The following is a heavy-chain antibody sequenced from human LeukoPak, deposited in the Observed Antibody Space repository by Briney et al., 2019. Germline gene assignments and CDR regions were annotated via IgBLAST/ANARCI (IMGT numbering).Heavy chain of an antibody. V-gene: IGHV3-9*01. J-gene: IGHJ4*02. CDR3: AKGRGYSYGYFDY. CDR2: ISWNTGNI. Sequence: GGSLRLSCAASGFTFSDYYMTWIRQAPGKGLEWVSGISWNTGNIVYADSMKGRFSISRDNAKNSLYLQMNSLRAEDTALYYCAKGRGYSYGYFDYWGQGTLVTVSS. D-gene: IGHD5-18*01. CDR1: GFTFSDYY.